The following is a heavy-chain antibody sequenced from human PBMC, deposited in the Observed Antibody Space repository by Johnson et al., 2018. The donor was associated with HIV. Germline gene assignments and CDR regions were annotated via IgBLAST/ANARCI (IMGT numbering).Heavy chain of an antibody. CDR3: ARDREYGLAWGWALDI. CDR2: IYSGGST. Sequence: VQLVESGGGLVQPGGSLRLSCAASGFTFDDYGMSWVRQAPGKGLEWVSVIYSGGSTYYTDSLKGRFTMSRDNSKNTLYLQMNSLRAEDTAVYYCARDREYGLAWGWALDIWGQGTMVTRSS. CDR1: GFTFDDYG. J-gene: IGHJ3*02. V-gene: IGHV3-66*02. D-gene: IGHD6-19*01.